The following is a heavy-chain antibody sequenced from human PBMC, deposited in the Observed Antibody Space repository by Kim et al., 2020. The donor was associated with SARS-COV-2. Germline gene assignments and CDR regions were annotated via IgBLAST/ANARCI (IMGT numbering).Heavy chain of an antibody. Sequence: GESLKISCKASGNNFDSFWIGWVRQVPGKGPEWMGVIYASDSKTRYNPSFQGQVTFSVDKSINTAYLQWSSLKASDTAIYFCARRLYGGTWFDPWGQGTL. CDR1: GNNFDSFW. CDR2: IYASDSKT. V-gene: IGHV5-51*01. D-gene: IGHD2-8*01. J-gene: IGHJ5*02. CDR3: ARRLYGGTWFDP.